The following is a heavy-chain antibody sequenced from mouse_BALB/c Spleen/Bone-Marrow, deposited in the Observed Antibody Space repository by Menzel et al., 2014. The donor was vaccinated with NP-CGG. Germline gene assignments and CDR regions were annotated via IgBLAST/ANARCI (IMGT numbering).Heavy chain of an antibody. D-gene: IGHD3-3*01. J-gene: IGHJ2*01. Sequence: EVKLQESGPSLVKPSQTLSLTCSVTGDSITNAYWNWIRKFPGNKIDYMGYISYSGNTYYNPSLKSRISITRDTSKNQFYLQLNSVTTDDTATYFCARGTGYYFDYWGQGTTLTVSS. CDR3: ARGTGYYFDY. CDR1: GDSITNAY. V-gene: IGHV3-8*02. CDR2: ISYSGNT.